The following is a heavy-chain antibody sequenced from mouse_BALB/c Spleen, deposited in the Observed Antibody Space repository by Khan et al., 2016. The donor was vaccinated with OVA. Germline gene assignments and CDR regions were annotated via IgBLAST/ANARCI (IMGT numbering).Heavy chain of an antibody. D-gene: IGHD1-2*01. J-gene: IGHJ2*01. CDR2: ISYSGST. CDR3: ARTARIKY. V-gene: IGHV3-2*02. CDR1: GYSIPSGYG. Sequence: EVQLQESGPGLVKPSQSLSLTCTVTGYSIPSGYGWNWIRQFPGNKLEWMGYISYSGSTNYNPSLKSRISITRDTSKNQFFLQLNSVTIEDTATYYCARTARIKYWGQGTTLTVSS.